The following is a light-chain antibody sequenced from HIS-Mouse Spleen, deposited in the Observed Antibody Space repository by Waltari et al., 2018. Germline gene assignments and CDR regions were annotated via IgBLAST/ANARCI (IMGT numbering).Light chain of an antibody. J-gene: IGLJ1*01. CDR1: SSDVGGYND. CDR2: EVS. V-gene: IGLV2-14*01. Sequence: QSALTQPASVSGSPGQSITISCPGTSSDVGGYNDFSWYQQPPGKAPKLMIYEVSNRPSGVSNRFSGSKSGNTASLTISGLQAEDEADYYCSSYTSSSTLVFGTGTKVTVL. CDR3: SSYTSSSTLV.